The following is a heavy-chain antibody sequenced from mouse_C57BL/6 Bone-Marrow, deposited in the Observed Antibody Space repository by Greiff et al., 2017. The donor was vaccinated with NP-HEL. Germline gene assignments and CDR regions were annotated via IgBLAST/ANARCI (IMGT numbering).Heavy chain of an antibody. CDR3: ARRGTTVVEHFDY. V-gene: IGHV3-6*01. Sequence: EVQLQESGPGLVKPSQSLSLTCSVTGYSITSGYYWNWIRQFPGNKLEWMGYISYDGSNNYNPSLKNRISITRDTSKNQFFLKLNSVTTEDTATYYCARRGTTVVEHFDYWGQGTTLTVSS. J-gene: IGHJ2*01. CDR1: GYSITSGYY. CDR2: ISYDGSN. D-gene: IGHD1-1*01.